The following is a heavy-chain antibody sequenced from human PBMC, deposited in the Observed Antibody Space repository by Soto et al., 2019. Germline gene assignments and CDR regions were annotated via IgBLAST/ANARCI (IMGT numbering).Heavy chain of an antibody. Sequence: SETLSLTCTVSGGSISSYYWSWIRQPPGKGLEWIGYIYYSGSTNHNPSLKSRVTISVDTSKNQFSLKLSSVTAADTAVYYCAAGYVARFDYWGQGTLVTVSS. D-gene: IGHD5-12*01. CDR3: AAGYVARFDY. V-gene: IGHV4-59*01. J-gene: IGHJ4*02. CDR2: IYYSGST. CDR1: GGSISSYY.